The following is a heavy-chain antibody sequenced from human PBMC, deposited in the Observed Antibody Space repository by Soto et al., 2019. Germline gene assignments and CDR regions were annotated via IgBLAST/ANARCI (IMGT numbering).Heavy chain of an antibody. CDR3: VKSPGILNGYLDL. J-gene: IGHJ5*02. CDR2: ISSNVDST. Sequence: PGGSLRLSCSASGFAFSSYAMHWVRQASGKGLEYVSAISSNVDSTYYADSVKGRFTISRDNSWNTLYLQMSSLRAEDTAVYYCVKSPGILNGYLDLWGQGTLVTVSS. CDR1: GFAFSSYA. V-gene: IGHV3-64D*06. D-gene: IGHD3-9*01.